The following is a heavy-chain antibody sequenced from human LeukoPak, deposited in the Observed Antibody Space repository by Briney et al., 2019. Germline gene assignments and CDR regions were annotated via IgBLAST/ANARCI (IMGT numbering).Heavy chain of an antibody. CDR2: ISGSVSGFGSPT. CDR3: AKGKINHNGAFDI. D-gene: IGHD2-8*01. Sequence: GGPLRLSCAASGFGFSSYDMSWVRQAPGKGLEWVSAISGSVSGFGSPTKYADSVKGRFTSSRDNSKKTLYLQMNSLRAEDTAVYYCAKGKINHNGAFDIWGQGTVVTVSS. J-gene: IGHJ3*02. V-gene: IGHV3-23*01. CDR1: GFGFSSYD.